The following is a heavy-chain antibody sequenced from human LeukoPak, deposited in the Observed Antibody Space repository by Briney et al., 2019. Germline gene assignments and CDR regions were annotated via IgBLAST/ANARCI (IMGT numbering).Heavy chain of an antibody. CDR2: IYYSGST. V-gene: IGHV4-31*03. CDR3: ARVVGTMVRGVGNWFDP. D-gene: IGHD3-10*01. CDR1: GGSISSGGYY. Sequence: PSQTLSLTCTVSGGSISSGGYYWSWIRQHPGKGLEWTGYIYYSGSTYYNPSLKSRVTISVDTSKNQFSLKLSSVTAADTAVYYCARVVGTMVRGVGNWFDPWGQGTLVTVSS. J-gene: IGHJ5*02.